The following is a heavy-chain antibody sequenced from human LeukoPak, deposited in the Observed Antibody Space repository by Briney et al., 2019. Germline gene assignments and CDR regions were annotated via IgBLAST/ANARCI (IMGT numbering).Heavy chain of an antibody. D-gene: IGHD4-17*01. V-gene: IGHV3-21*01. CDR2: ISSSSSYI. Sequence: GGSLRLSCAASGFTFSSYGMNWVRQAPGKGLEWVSSISSSSSYIYYADSVKGRFTISRDNAKNSLYLQMNSLRAEDTAVYYCARDRGMTTVTPDAFDIWGQGTMVTVSS. J-gene: IGHJ3*02. CDR1: GFTFSSYG. CDR3: ARDRGMTTVTPDAFDI.